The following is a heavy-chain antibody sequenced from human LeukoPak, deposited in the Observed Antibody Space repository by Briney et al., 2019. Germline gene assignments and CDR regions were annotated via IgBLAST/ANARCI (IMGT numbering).Heavy chain of an antibody. CDR3: VKDLMGRFLMGGTTAYLHH. Sequence: GGSLRLSCAASGFTFSSYEMNWVRQAPGKGLEWVSYISSSGSTIYYAASVQGRFTISRDDAKNSLYLQMNSLRVEDMAVYYCVKDLMGRFLMGGTTAYLHHWGQGTLVTVSS. CDR1: GFTFSSYE. V-gene: IGHV3-48*03. D-gene: IGHD1-1*01. CDR2: ISSSGSTI. J-gene: IGHJ1*01.